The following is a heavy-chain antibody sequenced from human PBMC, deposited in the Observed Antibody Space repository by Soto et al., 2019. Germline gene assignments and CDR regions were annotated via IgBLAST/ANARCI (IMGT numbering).Heavy chain of an antibody. Sequence: RASVKVSCKASGYTFTSYYMHWVRQAPGQGLEWMGIINPSGGSTSYAQKFQGRVTMTRDTSTSTVYMELGSLRSEDTAVYYCARDRVLLGAFDIWGQGTMVTVSS. CDR3: ARDRVLLGAFDI. CDR2: INPSGGST. D-gene: IGHD3-10*01. V-gene: IGHV1-46*01. CDR1: GYTFTSYY. J-gene: IGHJ3*02.